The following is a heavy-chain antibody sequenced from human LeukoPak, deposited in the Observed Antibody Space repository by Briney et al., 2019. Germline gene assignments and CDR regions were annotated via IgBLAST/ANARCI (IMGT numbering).Heavy chain of an antibody. CDR1: GGSISSGGYY. J-gene: IGHJ5*02. D-gene: IGHD3-10*01. CDR2: IYYSGST. Sequence: SQTLSLTCTVSGGSISSGGYYWSWIRQHPGKGLEWIGYIYYSGSTYYNPSLKSRVTISVDTSKNQSSLKLSSVTAADTAVYYCARLTYYGSGLDPWGQGTLVTVSS. V-gene: IGHV4-31*03. CDR3: ARLTYYGSGLDP.